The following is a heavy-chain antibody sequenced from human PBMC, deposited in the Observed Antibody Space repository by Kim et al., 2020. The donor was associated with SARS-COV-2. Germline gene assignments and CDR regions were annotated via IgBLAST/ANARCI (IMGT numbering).Heavy chain of an antibody. CDR1: GFAFSSIA. CDR3: VKGLYFVDY. J-gene: IGHJ4*02. D-gene: IGHD3-10*01. V-gene: IGHV3-23*01. Sequence: GGSLRLSCAASGFAFSSIAMNWVRQAPGRGLEWVSTISYSGTNYADSVKGRFTISIDDSKNTLYLQMNSLRAEDTAIYYCVKGLYFVDYWGQGTLVTV. CDR2: ISYSGT.